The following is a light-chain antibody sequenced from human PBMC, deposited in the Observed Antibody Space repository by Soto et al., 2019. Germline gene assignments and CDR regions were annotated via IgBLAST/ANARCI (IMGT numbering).Light chain of an antibody. Sequence: EIVMTQSPATLSVSPGERATLSCRASQSVSSNLAWYQQKPGQAPRLLIYGASTRATGFPARFSGSGSGTEFTLTISNLQSEDFAVYYCQQYNNWPPHTFGQGTKVDIK. CDR1: QSVSSN. CDR3: QQYNNWPPHT. J-gene: IGKJ2*01. CDR2: GAS. V-gene: IGKV3-15*01.